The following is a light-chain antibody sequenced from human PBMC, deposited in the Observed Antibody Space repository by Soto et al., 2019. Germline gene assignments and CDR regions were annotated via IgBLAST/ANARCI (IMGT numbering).Light chain of an antibody. J-gene: IGLJ3*02. CDR2: EVS. CDR3: SSYAGSNLWV. Sequence: QSALTQPPSASGSPGQSVTISCTGTCSDVGGYNYVSWYQQHPGKAPKLMIYEVSKRPSGVPDRFSGSKSGNTASLTVSGLQAEDEADYYCSSYAGSNLWVFGGGTKVTVL. CDR1: CSDVGGYNY. V-gene: IGLV2-8*01.